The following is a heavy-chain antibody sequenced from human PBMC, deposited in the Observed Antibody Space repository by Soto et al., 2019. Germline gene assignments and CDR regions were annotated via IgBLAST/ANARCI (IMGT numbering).Heavy chain of an antibody. CDR2: IYTSGST. CDR1: GGSISSYY. V-gene: IGHV4-4*07. Sequence: PSETLSLTCTVSGGSISSYYWSWIRQPAGKGLEWIGRIYTSGSTNYNPSLKSRVTMSVDTSKNQFSLKLSSVTAADTAVYYCARGSYIAAAGNYYYYYGMDVWGQGTTVTVSS. D-gene: IGHD6-13*01. CDR3: ARGSYIAAAGNYYYYYGMDV. J-gene: IGHJ6*02.